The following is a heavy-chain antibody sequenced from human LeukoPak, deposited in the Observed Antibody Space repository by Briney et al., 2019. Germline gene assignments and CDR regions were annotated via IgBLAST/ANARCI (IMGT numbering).Heavy chain of an antibody. CDR3: AREVSEGFDF. V-gene: IGHV3-21*01. CDR2: FGTRSTSI. J-gene: IGHJ4*02. CDR1: GFTFSGYS. Sequence: GGSLRLSCTASGFTFSGYSMNWIRQAPGKGLEWVSSFGTRSTSIYHAGSVKGRFAVSRDNAKNLLYLQMNSLRAEDTALYYCAREVSEGFDFWGQGTLVTVSS. D-gene: IGHD3-22*01.